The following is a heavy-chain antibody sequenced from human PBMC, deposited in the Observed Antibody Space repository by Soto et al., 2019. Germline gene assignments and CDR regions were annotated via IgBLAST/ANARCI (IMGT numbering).Heavy chain of an antibody. V-gene: IGHV4-59*01. D-gene: IGHD5-12*01. J-gene: IGHJ4*02. Sequence: SETLSLTCTVSDDSISAYSWSWVRQPPGKGLEWIGNVHSSGNTKYNPSLKSRVTMSVDTSKNQFSLRLISVTAADTAIYYCAREGNLGRWLQPLDFWGQGTLVTAPQ. CDR1: DDSISAYS. CDR3: AREGNLGRWLQPLDF. CDR2: VHSSGNT.